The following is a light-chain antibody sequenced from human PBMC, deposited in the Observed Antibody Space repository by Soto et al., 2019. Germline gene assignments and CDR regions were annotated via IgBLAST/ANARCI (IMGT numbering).Light chain of an antibody. Sequence: EIVLTQSPGTLSLSPGERATLSCRASQSVSGTYLAWYQQTPGQAPRLLIYGASSRATGIPDRFSGSGSGTEFNLTISSLQSEDFAVYYCQQYNDWPPRLTFGGGTKVDIK. V-gene: IGKV3-20*01. CDR3: QQYNDWPPRLT. CDR2: GAS. J-gene: IGKJ4*01. CDR1: QSVSGTY.